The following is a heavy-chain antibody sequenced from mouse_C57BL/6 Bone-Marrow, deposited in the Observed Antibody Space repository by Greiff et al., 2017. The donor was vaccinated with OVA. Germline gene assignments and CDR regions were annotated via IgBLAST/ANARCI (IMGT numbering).Heavy chain of an antibody. CDR2: IWTGGGT. CDR1: GFTFTSYA. J-gene: IGHJ2*01. V-gene: IGHV2-9-1*01. CDR3: ARIRNYGFDY. D-gene: IGHD2-1*01. Sequence: VMLVESGPGLVAPSQSLSITCTVSGFTFTSYAISWVRQPPGKGLEWLGVIWTGGGTNYNSALKSRLSISKDKSKRQVFLKMNRLQTDDTARYYCARIRNYGFDYWGQGTTRPVSS.